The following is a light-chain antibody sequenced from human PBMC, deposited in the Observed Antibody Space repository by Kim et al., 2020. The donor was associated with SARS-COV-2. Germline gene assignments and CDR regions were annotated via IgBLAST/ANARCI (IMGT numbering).Light chain of an antibody. J-gene: IGLJ3*02. V-gene: IGLV3-21*04. CDR3: QVWDSSRWV. Sequence: SYELTQPPSVSVAPGKTARITCGGNNIGSKSVHWYQQKPGQAPVLVIYYDSDRPSGIPERFSGSNSGNTATLTISRVEAGDEADYYCQVWDSSRWVFGGGTQLTVL. CDR2: YDS. CDR1: NIGSKS.